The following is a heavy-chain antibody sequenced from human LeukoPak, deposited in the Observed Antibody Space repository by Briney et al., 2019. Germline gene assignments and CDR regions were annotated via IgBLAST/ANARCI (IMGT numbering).Heavy chain of an antibody. D-gene: IGHD3-9*01. CDR3: ARDYDILTGYDY. Sequence: ASVKVSCKASGYTFTSYDINWVRQATGQGLEWMGWMNPNSGNTGYAQKFQGRVTMTRNTSISTAHMELSSLRSEDTAVYYCARDYDILTGYDYWGQGTLVTVSS. V-gene: IGHV1-8*01. J-gene: IGHJ4*02. CDR1: GYTFTSYD. CDR2: MNPNSGNT.